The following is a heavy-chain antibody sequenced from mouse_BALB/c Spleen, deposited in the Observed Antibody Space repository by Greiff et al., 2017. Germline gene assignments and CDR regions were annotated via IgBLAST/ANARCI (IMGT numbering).Heavy chain of an antibody. D-gene: IGHD2-4*01. J-gene: IGHJ3*01. Sequence: VQLQESGPGLVEPSQSLSITCTVSGFSLTSYGVHWVRQPPGKGLEWLGVIWAGGSTNYNSALMSRLSISKDNSKSQVFLKMNSLQTDDTAMYYCARLYYDYDWFAYWGQGTLVTVSA. CDR3: ARLYYDYDWFAY. CDR2: IWAGGST. V-gene: IGHV2-9*02. CDR1: GFSLTSYG.